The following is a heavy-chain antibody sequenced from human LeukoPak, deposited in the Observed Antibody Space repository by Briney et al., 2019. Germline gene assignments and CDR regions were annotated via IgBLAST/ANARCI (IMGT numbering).Heavy chain of an antibody. V-gene: IGHV4-61*02. D-gene: IGHD3-10*01. CDR2: IYTGGST. Sequence: SETPSLTCTVSGGSISRGDYYWSWIRQPAGKGLEWIGRIYTGGSTNYNPSLKSRLTISVDTSKNQFSLKLSSVTAGDTALYYCARESEPRFGAALLDSWGQGTLVTVSS. CDR3: ARESEPRFGAALLDS. CDR1: GGSISRGDYY. J-gene: IGHJ4*02.